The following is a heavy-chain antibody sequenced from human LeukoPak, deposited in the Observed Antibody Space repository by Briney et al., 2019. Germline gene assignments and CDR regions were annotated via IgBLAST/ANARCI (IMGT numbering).Heavy chain of an antibody. D-gene: IGHD2-15*01. CDR1: GYTFTSYA. CDR3: ARVTLSEVVVFDI. J-gene: IGHJ3*02. CDR2: ISSYNGNT. Sequence: ASVKVSCKASGYTFTSYAITWVRQAPGQGLEWMGWISSYNGNTNYAQKLQGRVTMTTETSTSTAYMELRSLRSDDTAVYYCARVTLSEVVVFDIWGQGTMVTVSS. V-gene: IGHV1-18*01.